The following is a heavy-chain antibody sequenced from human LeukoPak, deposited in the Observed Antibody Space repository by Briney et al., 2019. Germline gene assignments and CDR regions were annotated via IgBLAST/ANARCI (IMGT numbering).Heavy chain of an antibody. V-gene: IGHV4-4*02. CDR3: ARVYYYDSSGRFVS. CDR1: GGSISSSNW. CDR2: IYHSGST. Sequence: PSETLSLTCAVSGGSISSSNWWSWVRQPPGKGLEWIGEIYHSGSTNYNPSLKSRVTISVDKSKNQFSLKLSSVTAADTAVYYCARVYYYDSSGRFVSWGQGTLVTVSS. D-gene: IGHD3-22*01. J-gene: IGHJ4*02.